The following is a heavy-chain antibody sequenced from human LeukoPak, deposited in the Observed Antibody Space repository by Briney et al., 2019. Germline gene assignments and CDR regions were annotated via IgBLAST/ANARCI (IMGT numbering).Heavy chain of an antibody. CDR2: IIPIFGTA. V-gene: IGHV1-69*13. Sequence: SVKVSCKASGGTFSSQAISGVRQAPGQGLEWMGGIIPIFGTANYAQKFQGRVTITADESTSTAYMELSSLRSKDTAVYYCARQPFTIFGVVGYFDYWGQGTLVTVSS. CDR1: GGTFSSQA. J-gene: IGHJ4*02. CDR3: ARQPFTIFGVVGYFDY. D-gene: IGHD3-3*01.